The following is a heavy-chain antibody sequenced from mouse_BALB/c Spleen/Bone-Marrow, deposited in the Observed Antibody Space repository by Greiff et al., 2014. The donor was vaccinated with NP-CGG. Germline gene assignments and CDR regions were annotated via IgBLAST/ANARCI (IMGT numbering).Heavy chain of an antibody. D-gene: IGHD2-12*01. J-gene: IGHJ4*01. CDR1: GYAFSSYC. CDR2: IYPGDGDT. CDR3: AREGYCYAGRVYAIDY. Sequence: QVQLQQSGAELVRPGSSVKISCKASGYAFSSYCMNWVKQRPGQGLEWIGQIYPGDGDTNYNGKFTGKATLTADKSSSTAYMQLSTLTSEDSTVYFEAREGYCYAGRVYAIDYWGQGTSVTVSS. V-gene: IGHV1-80*01.